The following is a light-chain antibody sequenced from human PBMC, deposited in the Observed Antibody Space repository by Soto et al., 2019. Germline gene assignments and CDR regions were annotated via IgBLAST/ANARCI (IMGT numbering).Light chain of an antibody. Sequence: EIVMTQSPATLSVSPGERATLSCRASQSVSSNLAWYQQKPGQVPRLLIYGASTRATGIPARFSGSGSGTEFTLTISSLQSEDFAVYYCQQYNTWPPITYGQGTRLEIK. CDR1: QSVSSN. CDR3: QQYNTWPPIT. CDR2: GAS. V-gene: IGKV3-15*01. J-gene: IGKJ5*01.